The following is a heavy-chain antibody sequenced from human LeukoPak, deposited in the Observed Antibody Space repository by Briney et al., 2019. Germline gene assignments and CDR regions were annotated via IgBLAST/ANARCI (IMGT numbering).Heavy chain of an antibody. CDR3: AREHDGGKYFDY. Sequence: GTSLRLSCAASGFTFSNYAMHWVRQAPGKGLEWVSLISYDGSNKYYADSVKGRFTISRDNSKNTLYLQMSSRRAEETAVYYCAREHDGGKYFDYWGEGTLVTVSS. CDR2: ISYDGSNK. J-gene: IGHJ4*02. CDR1: GFTFSNYA. D-gene: IGHD4-23*01. V-gene: IGHV3-30*04.